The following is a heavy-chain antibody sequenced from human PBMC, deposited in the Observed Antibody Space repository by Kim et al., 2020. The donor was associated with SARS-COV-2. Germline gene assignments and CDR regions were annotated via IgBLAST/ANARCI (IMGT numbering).Heavy chain of an antibody. CDR1: GFTVSSNY. D-gene: IGHD2-2*01. Sequence: GGSLRHSCAASGFTVSSNYMSWVRQAPGKGLEWVSVIYSGGSTYYADSVKGRFTISRDNSKNTLYLQMNSLRAEDTAVYYCAGYCSSTSCPSRVDAFDIWGQGTMVTVSS. CDR2: IYSGGST. CDR3: AGYCSSTSCPSRVDAFDI. J-gene: IGHJ3*02. V-gene: IGHV3-66*01.